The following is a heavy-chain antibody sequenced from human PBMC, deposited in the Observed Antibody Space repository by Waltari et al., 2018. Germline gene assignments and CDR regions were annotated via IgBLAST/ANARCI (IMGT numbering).Heavy chain of an antibody. J-gene: IGHJ4*02. Sequence: QLQLQESGPGLVKPSETLSLTCTVSGGSISSSSYYWGWIRQPPGKGLEGIGSIDYIGRTYYNLSLKSRVTISVDTSKNHFSLKLSSVTAADTAVYYCARRITIFGVVAYFDYWGQGTLVTVSS. CDR2: IDYIGRT. CDR1: GGSISSSSYY. CDR3: ARRITIFGVVAYFDY. V-gene: IGHV4-39*01. D-gene: IGHD3-3*01.